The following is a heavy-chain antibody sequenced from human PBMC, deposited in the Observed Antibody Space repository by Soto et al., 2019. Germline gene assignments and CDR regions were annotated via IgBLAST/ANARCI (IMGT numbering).Heavy chain of an antibody. Sequence: PSETLPHICSVSGGNMRESFCRWIRQSPGKGLAWIGYIYYLGSTDYNPSLKSRVTISVDTSKRQFSLRLTSVTAADTAVYYCARDGYDGSGSPYPAYWGQGTLVTVSS. CDR2: IYYLGST. J-gene: IGHJ4*02. CDR3: ARDGYDGSGSPYPAY. CDR1: GGNMRESF. D-gene: IGHD3-10*01. V-gene: IGHV4-59*01.